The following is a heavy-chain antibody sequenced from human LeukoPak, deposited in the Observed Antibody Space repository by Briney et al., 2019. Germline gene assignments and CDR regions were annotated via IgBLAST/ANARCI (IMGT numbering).Heavy chain of an antibody. CDR2: IYYSGST. V-gene: IGHV4-59*01. CDR1: RGSISGYY. J-gene: IGHJ6*02. D-gene: IGHD6-13*01. Sequence: SETLSVTCTGSRGSISGYYWSGMRQPPGEGGEWSGYIYYSGSTNYNTSLKSRVTISVDPYKNQFSLKLSSVTAADTAVYYCVRVIESHSSSWYSYYYYGMDVWGQGPTVPVSS. CDR3: VRVIESHSSSWYSYYYYGMDV.